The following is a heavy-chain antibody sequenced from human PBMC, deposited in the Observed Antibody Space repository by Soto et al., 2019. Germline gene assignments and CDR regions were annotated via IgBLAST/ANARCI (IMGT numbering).Heavy chain of an antibody. V-gene: IGHV1-69*01. CDR3: ARVFPEPPVQGIVAAGWFDP. D-gene: IGHD6-25*01. Sequence: QVQLVQSGAEVKKPGSSVKVSCKASGGTFSSYAISWVRQAPGQGLEWMGGISPICGTANYAQKFQGRVTITADESTSTAYMELSSLRSEDTAVYYCARVFPEPPVQGIVAAGWFDPWGQGTLVTVSS. CDR2: ISPICGTA. J-gene: IGHJ5*02. CDR1: GGTFSSYA.